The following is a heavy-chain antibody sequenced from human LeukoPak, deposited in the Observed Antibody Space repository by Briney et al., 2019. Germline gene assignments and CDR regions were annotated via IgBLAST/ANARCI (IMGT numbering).Heavy chain of an antibody. CDR1: GFTFSSYA. V-gene: IGHV3-30-3*01. J-gene: IGHJ3*02. CDR2: ISYDGSNK. CDR3: ASAGSYSAFDI. D-gene: IGHD3-10*01. Sequence: PGGSLRLSCAASGFTFSSYAMHWVRQAPGKGLEWVAVISYDGSNKYYADSVKGRFTISRVNSKNTLYLQMNSLRAEDTAVYYCASAGSYSAFDIWGQGTMVTVSS.